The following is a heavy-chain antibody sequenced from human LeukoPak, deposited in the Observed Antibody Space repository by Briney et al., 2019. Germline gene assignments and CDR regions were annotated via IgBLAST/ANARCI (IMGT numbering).Heavy chain of an antibody. Sequence: SETLSLTCAVYGGSFSGYYWSWIRQPPGKGLEWTGEINHSGSTNYNPSLKSRVTISVDTSKNQFSLKLSSVTAADTAVYYCARVVGCTNGACYTRSNWFDPWGQGTLVTVSS. D-gene: IGHD2-8*01. J-gene: IGHJ5*02. CDR3: ARVVGCTNGACYTRSNWFDP. CDR2: INHSGST. CDR1: GGSFSGYY. V-gene: IGHV4-34*01.